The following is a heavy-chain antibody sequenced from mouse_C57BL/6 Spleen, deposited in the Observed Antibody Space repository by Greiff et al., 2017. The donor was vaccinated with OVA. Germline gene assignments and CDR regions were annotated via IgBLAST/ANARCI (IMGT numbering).Heavy chain of an antibody. CDR2: ISSGGDYI. CDR3: TRDFITTAYYAMDY. CDR1: GFTFSSYA. D-gene: IGHD1-1*01. J-gene: IGHJ4*01. Sequence: EVKLQESGEGLVKPGGSLKLSCAASGFTFSSYAMSWVRQTPEKRLEWVAYISSGGDYIYYADTVKGRFTISRDNARNTLYLQMSSLKSEDTAMYYCTRDFITTAYYAMDYWGQGTSVTVSS. V-gene: IGHV5-9-1*02.